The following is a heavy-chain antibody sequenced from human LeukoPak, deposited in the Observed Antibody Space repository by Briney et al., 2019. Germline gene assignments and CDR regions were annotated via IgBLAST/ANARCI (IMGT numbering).Heavy chain of an antibody. V-gene: IGHV3-30*02. CDR1: GFTFSSYG. D-gene: IGHD3-9*01. Sequence: GGSLRLSCAASGFTFSSYGMHWVRQAPGKGLEWVAFIRYDGSNKYYADSVKGRFTISRDNSKNTLYLQMNSLRAEDTAVYYCARVCPGRYFDWLLSPLDYWGQGTLVTVSS. J-gene: IGHJ4*02. CDR3: ARVCPGRYFDWLLSPLDY. CDR2: IRYDGSNK.